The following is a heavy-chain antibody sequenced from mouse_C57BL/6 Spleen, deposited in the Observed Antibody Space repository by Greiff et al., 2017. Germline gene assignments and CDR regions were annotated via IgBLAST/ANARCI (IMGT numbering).Heavy chain of an antibody. CDR2: IYPSDSET. CDR3: ARSPTYYDYGYAMDY. Sequence: QVQLQQPGAELVRPGSSVKLSCKASGYTFTSYWMDWVKQRPGQGLEWIGNIYPSDSETHYTQKFKDKATLTVDKSSSTAYMQLSSLTSEDSAVYYCARSPTYYDYGYAMDYWGQGTSVTVSS. CDR1: GYTFTSYW. V-gene: IGHV1-61*01. D-gene: IGHD2-4*01. J-gene: IGHJ4*01.